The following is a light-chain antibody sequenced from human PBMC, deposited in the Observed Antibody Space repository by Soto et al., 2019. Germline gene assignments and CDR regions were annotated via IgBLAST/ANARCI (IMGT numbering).Light chain of an antibody. CDR1: QSVSSN. CDR2: CAS. CDR3: QQYNNWPPRT. J-gene: IGKJ1*01. Sequence: EIVMTQSPATLSVSPGERATLSCRASQSVSSNLAWYQQKRGQAPRLLIYCASTRATGIPARFSGSGSGTEFTLTISRLQSEDFAVYYCQQYNNWPPRTFGQGTKVEIK. V-gene: IGKV3-15*01.